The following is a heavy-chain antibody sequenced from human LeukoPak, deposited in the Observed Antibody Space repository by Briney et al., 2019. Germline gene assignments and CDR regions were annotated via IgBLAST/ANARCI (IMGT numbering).Heavy chain of an antibody. CDR2: IYHSGST. CDR1: GGSISSGGYY. CDR3: ARGSNSGSYWD. Sequence: PSETLSLTCTVSGGSISSGGYYWSWIRQPPGKGLEWIGYIYHSGSTYYNPSLKSRVTISVDRSKNQFSLKLSSVTAADTAVYYCARGSNSGSYWDWGQGTLVTVSS. J-gene: IGHJ4*02. V-gene: IGHV4-30-2*01. D-gene: IGHD1-26*01.